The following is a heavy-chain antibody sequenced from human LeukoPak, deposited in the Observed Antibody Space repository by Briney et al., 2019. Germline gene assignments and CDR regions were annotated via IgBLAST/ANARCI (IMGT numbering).Heavy chain of an antibody. V-gene: IGHV4-59*01. D-gene: IGHD3-10*01. CDR3: ARDPHYYGSGSYWFDP. CDR1: GGSISSYY. J-gene: IGHJ5*02. CDR2: IYYSGST. Sequence: SETLSLTCTVSGGSISSYYWSWIRQPPGKGLEWIGYIYYSGSTNYNPSLKSRVTISVDTSKNQFSLKLSSVTAADTAVYYCARDPHYYGSGSYWFDPWGQGTLVTVSS.